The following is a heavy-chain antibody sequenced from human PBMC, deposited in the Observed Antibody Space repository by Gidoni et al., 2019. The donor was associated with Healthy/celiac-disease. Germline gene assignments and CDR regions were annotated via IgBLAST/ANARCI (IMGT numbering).Heavy chain of an antibody. CDR1: GCSIRRGGYY. J-gene: IGHJ3*02. D-gene: IGHD2-2*01. CDR2: IYYSGST. Sequence: QVQLQESGPGLVKPSPTLALTCPCSGCSIRRGGYYWSWIRQHPGKGLEWIGYIYYSGSTYYNPSLKSRVTISVDTSKNQFSLKLSSVTAADTAVYYCARDSAVPLEDAFDIWGQGTMVTVSS. CDR3: ARDSAVPLEDAFDI. V-gene: IGHV4-31*03.